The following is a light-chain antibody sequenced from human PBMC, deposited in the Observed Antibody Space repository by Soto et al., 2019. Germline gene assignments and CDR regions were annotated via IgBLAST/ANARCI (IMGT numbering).Light chain of an antibody. CDR3: QQYGGSQFT. CDR2: GAS. Sequence: EIVLTQSPGTLSLSPGERATLYCRASQSVGSNYLAWYQQKPGQAPRVLIYGASSRATGIPDRFSGSGSGADFTLTISRLEHEDSEVYYCQQYGGSQFTFGPGTKVDIK. J-gene: IGKJ3*01. V-gene: IGKV3-20*01. CDR1: QSVGSNY.